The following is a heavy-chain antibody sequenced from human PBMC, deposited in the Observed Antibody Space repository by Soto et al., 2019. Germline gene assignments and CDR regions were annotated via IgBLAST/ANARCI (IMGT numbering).Heavy chain of an antibody. Sequence: EVHLVESGGGLVQTGGSLRLSCAIFESTVSRDWMNWVRQAPGKGLEWVAHINQDGSEKYYVDSVKGRFTISRDNAKKSLELQMNSLGPAETAIYYGSGGVGDAFWGQGTLVTVSS. V-gene: IGHV3-7*04. CDR3: SGGVGDAF. J-gene: IGHJ4*02. CDR1: ESTVSRDW. D-gene: IGHD1-26*01. CDR2: INQDGSEK.